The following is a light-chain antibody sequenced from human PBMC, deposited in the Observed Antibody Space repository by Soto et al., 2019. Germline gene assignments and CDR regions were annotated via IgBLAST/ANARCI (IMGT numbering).Light chain of an antibody. CDR1: QDISRA. J-gene: IGKJ4*01. V-gene: IGKV1-9*01. Sequence: NQLTQSPSSLSATVGDRVTITCRASQDISRALAWYQQKPGKAPNLLISPASNLQSGVPSRFSGSGSGTDFTLTINGLQPEDFATYWCQQLYGYPLTFGGGPRWRSN. CDR2: PAS. CDR3: QQLYGYPLT.